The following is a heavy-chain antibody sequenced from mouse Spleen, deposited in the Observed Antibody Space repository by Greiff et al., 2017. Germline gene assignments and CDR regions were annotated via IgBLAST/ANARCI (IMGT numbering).Heavy chain of an antibody. CDR3: ARGDYYYGPSGFAY. J-gene: IGHJ3*01. CDR1: GYSITSGYY. Sequence: ESGPGLVKPSQSLSLTCSVTGYSITSGYYWNWIRQFPGNKLEWMGYISYDGSNNYNPSLKNRISITRDTSKNQFFLKLNSVTTEDTATYYCARGDYYYGPSGFAYWGQGTLVTVSA. V-gene: IGHV3-6*01. D-gene: IGHD1-1*01. CDR2: ISYDGSN.